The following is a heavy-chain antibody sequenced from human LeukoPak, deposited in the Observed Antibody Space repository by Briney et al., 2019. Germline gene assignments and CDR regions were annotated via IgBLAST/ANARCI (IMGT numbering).Heavy chain of an antibody. J-gene: IGHJ2*01. CDR2: IYYSGST. D-gene: IGHD4-17*01. Sequence: PSETLSLTCTVSGGSISSSSYYWGWIRQPPGKELEWIGSIYYSGSTYYNPSLKSRVTISVDTSKNQFSLKLSSVTAADTAVYYCARGALRGPWSYWYFDLWGRGTLVTVSS. V-gene: IGHV4-39*07. CDR1: GGSISSSSYY. CDR3: ARGALRGPWSYWYFDL.